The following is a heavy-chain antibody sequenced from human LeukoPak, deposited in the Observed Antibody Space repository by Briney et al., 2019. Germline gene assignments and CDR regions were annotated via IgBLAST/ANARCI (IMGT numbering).Heavy chain of an antibody. V-gene: IGHV3-66*02. Sequence: GGSLRLSCAASGFTVSSNEMRWVRQAPGKGLEWVSVINSGGSTYYADSVKGRFTISRDNSKNTLYLQMNSLRAEDTAVYYCARGRSGYSSGWYGPGGDAFDIWGQGTMVTVSS. J-gene: IGHJ3*02. CDR2: INSGGST. CDR1: GFTVSSNE. CDR3: ARGRSGYSSGWYGPGGDAFDI. D-gene: IGHD6-19*01.